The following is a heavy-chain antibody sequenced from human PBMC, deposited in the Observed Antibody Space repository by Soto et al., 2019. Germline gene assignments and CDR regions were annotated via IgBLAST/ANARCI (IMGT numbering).Heavy chain of an antibody. Sequence: ASVKVSCKASGYTFTSYGISWVRQAPGQGLEWMGWISPYNGNTYYAQNLQGRVTMTTDTSTSTAYMEVRSLRSDDTAVYYCARVPTGSGSHISYWGQGTLVTVSS. V-gene: IGHV1-18*01. CDR3: ARVPTGSGSHISY. CDR1: GYTFTSYG. CDR2: ISPYNGNT. D-gene: IGHD3-10*01. J-gene: IGHJ4*02.